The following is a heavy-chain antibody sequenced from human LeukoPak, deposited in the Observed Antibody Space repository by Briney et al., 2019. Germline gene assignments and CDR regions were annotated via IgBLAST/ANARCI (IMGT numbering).Heavy chain of an antibody. CDR2: ISYDGSDK. CDR3: AKDRSSRGYYIFDY. D-gene: IGHD3-22*01. Sequence: GGSLRLSCAASGFTFSSYAIHWVRQAPGKGLEWVAVISYDGSDKYYADSVKGRFTISRDNSKNTLYLQMNSLRAEDTAVYYCAKDRSSRGYYIFDYWGQGTLVTVSS. CDR1: GFTFSSYA. V-gene: IGHV3-30-3*01. J-gene: IGHJ4*02.